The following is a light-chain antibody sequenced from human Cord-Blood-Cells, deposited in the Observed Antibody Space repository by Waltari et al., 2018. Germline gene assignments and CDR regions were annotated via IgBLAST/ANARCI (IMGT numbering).Light chain of an antibody. CDR1: SSDVGGYNY. V-gene: IGLV2-14*01. CDR3: SSYTSSSTWV. J-gene: IGLJ3*02. CDR2: EVS. Sequence: QYALTQPASVSGSPGQSITISCTGTSSDVGGYNYVSWYQQHPGKAPKLMMYEVSKRPSGVSNVFAGSKSGNPASRTISGLQAEDEADYYCSSYTSSSTWVFGGGTKLTVL.